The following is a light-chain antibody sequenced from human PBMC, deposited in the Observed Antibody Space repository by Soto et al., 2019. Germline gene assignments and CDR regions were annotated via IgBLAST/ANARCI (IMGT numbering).Light chain of an antibody. J-gene: IGKJ1*01. CDR3: QHFGSSLRT. V-gene: IGKV3-20*01. CDR2: DAS. CDR1: QDVTNS. Sequence: EFVLTQSPGTLSLSPGEGVTLSCRAAQDVTNSVAWYQQRSGQAPRLLIYDASARASGVSARFSGSGSGTDFTLTINSLEPEDFAVYYCQHFGSSLRTFGQGTKVDIK.